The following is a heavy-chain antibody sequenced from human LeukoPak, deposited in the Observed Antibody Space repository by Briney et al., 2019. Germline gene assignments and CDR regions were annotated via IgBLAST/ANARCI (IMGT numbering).Heavy chain of an antibody. V-gene: IGHV3-7*01. CDR2: IKQDGSEK. CDR1: GFTFSSYW. Sequence: GGSLRLSCAAAGFTFSSYWMSWVRQAPGKGLEWMANIKQDGSEKYYVDSVKGRLTISRDNAKNSLYLQMNSLRAEDTAVYFCERETAYDILTGYYSPYFDYWGQGTLVTVSS. D-gene: IGHD3-9*01. CDR3: ERETAYDILTGYYSPYFDY. J-gene: IGHJ4*02.